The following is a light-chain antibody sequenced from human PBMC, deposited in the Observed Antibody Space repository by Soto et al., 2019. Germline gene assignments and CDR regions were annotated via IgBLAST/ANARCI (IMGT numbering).Light chain of an antibody. Sequence: EIVLTQSPATLSLSPGERATLSCRASQSVSSYLAWYQQKPGQAPRLLIYDASNRATGIPARFSGSGSGTDFTLSIRSLEPEDFAVYYCQQRSHWPPTFGPGTKVDIK. CDR1: QSVSSY. CDR2: DAS. J-gene: IGKJ3*01. V-gene: IGKV3-11*01. CDR3: QQRSHWPPT.